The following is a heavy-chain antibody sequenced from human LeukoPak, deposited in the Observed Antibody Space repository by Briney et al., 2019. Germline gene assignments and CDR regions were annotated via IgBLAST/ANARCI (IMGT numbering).Heavy chain of an antibody. Sequence: PGGSLRLSCAASGFTVSSNYMSWVRQAPGKGLVWVSRINTDGTSTSYADSVQGRFTISRDNAKNTLFLQMNTLRAEDTAVYYCASHYASGSSSGYWGQGTLVTVSS. CDR1: GFTVSSNY. V-gene: IGHV3-74*01. CDR2: INTDGTST. D-gene: IGHD3-10*01. J-gene: IGHJ4*02. CDR3: ASHYASGSSSGY.